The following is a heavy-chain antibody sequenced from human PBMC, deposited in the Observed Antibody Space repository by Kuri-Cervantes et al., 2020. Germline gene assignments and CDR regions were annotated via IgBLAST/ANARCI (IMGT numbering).Heavy chain of an antibody. D-gene: IGHD2-2*01. Sequence: ESLKISCTVSGGSISSYYWNWIRQPPGKGLEWIGYIYYSGSTNYNPSLKSRVTISVDTSKNQFSLKLSSVTAADTAVYYCARVHQPYYYYMDVWGKGTTVTVSS. CDR3: ARVHQPYYYYMDV. CDR2: IYYSGST. J-gene: IGHJ6*03. V-gene: IGHV4-59*13. CDR1: GGSISSYY.